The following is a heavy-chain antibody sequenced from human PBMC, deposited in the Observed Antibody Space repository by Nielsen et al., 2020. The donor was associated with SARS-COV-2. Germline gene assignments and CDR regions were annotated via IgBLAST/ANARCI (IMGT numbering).Heavy chain of an antibody. Sequence: GSLRLSCTVSGGSISSYYWSWIRQPPGKGLEWIGYIYYSGSTNYNPSLKSRVTISVDTSKNQFSLKLSSVTAADTAVYYCARQEYYDSIGYWGQGTLVTVSS. D-gene: IGHD3-22*01. CDR1: GGSISSYY. CDR3: ARQEYYDSIGY. J-gene: IGHJ4*02. CDR2: IYYSGST. V-gene: IGHV4-59*08.